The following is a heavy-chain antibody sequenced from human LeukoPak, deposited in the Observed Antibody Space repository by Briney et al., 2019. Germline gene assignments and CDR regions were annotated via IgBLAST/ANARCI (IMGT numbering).Heavy chain of an antibody. CDR3: ATGTIYCSSCSDDY. CDR2: FDPEDGET. V-gene: IGHV1-24*01. J-gene: IGHJ4*02. D-gene: IGHD2-2*01. Sequence: ASVKVSCKVSGYTLTELSMHWVRQAPGKGLEWMGGFDPEDGETPIFAQTSQGRVTMTEDPSTDTAYMELSSLRSEDTAVYYCATGTIYCSSCSDDYWGQGTLVTVSS. CDR1: GYTLTELS.